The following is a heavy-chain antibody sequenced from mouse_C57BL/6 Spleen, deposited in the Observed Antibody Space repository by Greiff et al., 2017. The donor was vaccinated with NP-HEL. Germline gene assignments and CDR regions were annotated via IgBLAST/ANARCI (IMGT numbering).Heavy chain of an antibody. CDR2: IYPGDGDT. D-gene: IGHD1-1*01. J-gene: IGHJ3*01. V-gene: IGHV1-80*01. CDR1: GYAFSSYW. CDR3: ARSGGYYGSSYFAY. Sequence: QVQLKQSGAELVKPGASVKISCKASGYAFSSYWMNWVKQRPGKGLEWIGQIYPGDGDTNYNGKFKGKATLTADKSSSTAYMQLSSLTSEDSAVYFCARSGGYYGSSYFAYWGQGTLVTVSA.